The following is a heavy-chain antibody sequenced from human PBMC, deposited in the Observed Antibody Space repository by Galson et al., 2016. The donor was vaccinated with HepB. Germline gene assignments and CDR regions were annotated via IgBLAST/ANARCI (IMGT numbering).Heavy chain of an antibody. CDR3: ANAPHSEPPPPLRD. D-gene: IGHD1-14*01. CDR1: GFAFSNYA. J-gene: IGHJ4*02. V-gene: IGHV3-23*01. Sequence: SLRLSCAASGFAFSNYAMNWVRQAPGKGLQWVSVISGTGRTIYYADSVKGRFTISRDISKNTVYLQMDSLRVEDTALYYCANAPHSEPPPPLRDWGQGTLVTVSS. CDR2: ISGTGRTI.